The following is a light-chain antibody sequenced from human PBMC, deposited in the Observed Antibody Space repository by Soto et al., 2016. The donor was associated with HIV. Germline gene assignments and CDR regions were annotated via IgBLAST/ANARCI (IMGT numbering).Light chain of an antibody. Sequence: YVLTQPPSVSEAPGKTAEIACGGDNIGSKTVHWYQQKPGQAPVLVVFDDDNRPSGIPERFSGSNFGNTATLTISGVEAGDEADYYCQVWDINTDHWVFGGGTKLTVL. V-gene: IGLV3-21*03. CDR1: NIGSKT. J-gene: IGLJ3*02. CDR2: DDD. CDR3: QVWDINTDHWV.